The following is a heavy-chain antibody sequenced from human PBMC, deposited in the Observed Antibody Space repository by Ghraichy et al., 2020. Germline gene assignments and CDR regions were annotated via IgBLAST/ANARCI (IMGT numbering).Heavy chain of an antibody. CDR3: TTGGKVYGMDV. CDR1: GFTFSHAW. J-gene: IGHJ6*02. CDR2: IKRKTDGGTT. V-gene: IGHV3-15*01. Sequence: GESLNISCAVSGFTFSHAWMTWVRQAPGKGLEWVGRIKRKTDGGTTDYGSFVRGRFTISRDDSKNTLYLQMNSLKSEDTAVYYCTTGGKVYGMDVWGLGTTVTVSS. D-gene: IGHD3-16*01.